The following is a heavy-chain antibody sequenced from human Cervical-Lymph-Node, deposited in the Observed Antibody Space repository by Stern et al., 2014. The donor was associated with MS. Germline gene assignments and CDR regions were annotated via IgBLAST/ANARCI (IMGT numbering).Heavy chain of an antibody. CDR1: GDTFTRHA. J-gene: IGHJ4*02. V-gene: IGHV1-69*01. Sequence: VQLVESGAAVKKPGSSVKVSCPTSGDTFTRHAINWVRQAPGQGLEWMGGIIPIFGTTNHAQKFRDRVTITADASTNTVYMELNSLTSEDTAVYFCARAGGSTVGYYVDYWGQGTLVTVSS. CDR2: IIPIFGTT. D-gene: IGHD1-26*01. CDR3: ARAGGSTVGYYVDY.